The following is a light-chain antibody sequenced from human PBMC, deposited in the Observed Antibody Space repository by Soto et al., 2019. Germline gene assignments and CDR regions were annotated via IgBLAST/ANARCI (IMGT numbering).Light chain of an antibody. Sequence: ETVLTESPATVSLSPGDRATLPCRASQSVSSNKLACYQQKPGQAPRLLIYAASTRATDIPGRFSGSGSGTDFTLTISSLQSEDFAVYYCHQYNNWPVTFGQGTKVDIK. V-gene: IGKV3-15*01. CDR1: QSVSSN. CDR2: AAS. CDR3: HQYNNWPVT. J-gene: IGKJ1*01.